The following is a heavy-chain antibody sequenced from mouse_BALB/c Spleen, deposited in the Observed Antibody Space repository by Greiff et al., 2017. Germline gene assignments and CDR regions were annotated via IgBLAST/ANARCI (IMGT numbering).Heavy chain of an antibody. V-gene: IGHV2-2*02. CDR3: ARDDYCPRWYFDV. J-gene: IGHJ1*01. Sequence: QVQLKESGPGLVQPSQSLSITCTVSGFSLTSYGVHWVRQSPGKGLEWLGVIWSGGSTDYNAAFISRLSISKGNSKNQVFFKMNSLQANDTAIYYCARDDYCPRWYFDVWGEGTTVNVSS. D-gene: IGHD2-4*01. CDR1: GFSLTSYG. CDR2: IWSGGST.